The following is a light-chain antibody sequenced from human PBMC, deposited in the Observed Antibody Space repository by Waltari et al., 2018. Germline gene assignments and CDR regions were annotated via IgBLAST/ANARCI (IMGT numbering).Light chain of an antibody. CDR2: DTS. J-gene: IGKJ3*01. CDR1: QSVNSY. V-gene: IGKV3-11*01. Sequence: VLTQSPATLSLSPGDRATLSCRANQSVNSYLAWYQQKVGQPPRLLIYDTSNRATGMPARCSGSGSGTDFSLTISSLEPEDFAIYYCQQRSNWPPVFTFGPGTKVDFK. CDR3: QQRSNWPPVFT.